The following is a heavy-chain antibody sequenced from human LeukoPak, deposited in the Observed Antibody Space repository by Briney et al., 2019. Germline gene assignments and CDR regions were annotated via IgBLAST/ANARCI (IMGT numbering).Heavy chain of an antibody. CDR2: ISAKNGKT. V-gene: IGHV1-18*01. Sequence: ASVKVSCKASGYTFTNYGISWVRQAPGQGLEWVGWISAKNGKTNYAQKVQGRVTMTTDTSTTTAYMELRSLRSDDTAVYYCARAHPEYYDSSGYNPLDFWGQGTLVTVSS. CDR3: ARAHPEYYDSSGYNPLDF. J-gene: IGHJ4*02. CDR1: GYTFTNYG. D-gene: IGHD3-22*01.